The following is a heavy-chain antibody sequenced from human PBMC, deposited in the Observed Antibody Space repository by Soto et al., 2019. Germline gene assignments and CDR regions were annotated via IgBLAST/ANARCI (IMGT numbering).Heavy chain of an antibody. V-gene: IGHV1-46*01. D-gene: IGHD3-10*02. CDR3: ARDARFGELFPSRPDY. CDR1: GYTFTSYY. Sequence: ASVKVSCKASGYTFTSYYMHWVRQAPGQGLEWMGIINPSGGSTSYAQKFQGRVTMTRDTSTSTVYMELSSLRSEDTAVYYCARDARFGELFPSRPDYWGQGTLVTVSS. J-gene: IGHJ4*02. CDR2: INPSGGST.